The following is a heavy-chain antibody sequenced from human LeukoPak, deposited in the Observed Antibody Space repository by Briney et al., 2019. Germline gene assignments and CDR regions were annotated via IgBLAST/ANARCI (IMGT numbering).Heavy chain of an antibody. CDR2: ISGSGGST. D-gene: IGHD3-3*01. CDR1: GFTFSSYA. Sequence: GGSLRLSCAASGFTFSSYAMSWVRQAPGKGLEWVSAISGSGGSTYYADSVKGRFTISRDNSKNTLYLQMNSLRAEDTAVYYCAKDRVVGGFLEWLPHDAFDIWGQGTMVTVSS. V-gene: IGHV3-23*01. J-gene: IGHJ3*02. CDR3: AKDRVVGGFLEWLPHDAFDI.